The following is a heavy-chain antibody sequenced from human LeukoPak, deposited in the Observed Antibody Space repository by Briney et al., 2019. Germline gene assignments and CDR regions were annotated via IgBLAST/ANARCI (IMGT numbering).Heavy chain of an antibody. CDR1: GFTFSSYS. CDR3: ARAKGSSDAFDI. D-gene: IGHD2-2*01. V-gene: IGHV3-21*01. Sequence: GGSLRLSCAASGFTFSSYSMNWVRQAPGKGLEWVSSISSSSSYIYYADSVKGRFTISRDNAKNSLYLQMNSLRAEDTAVYYCARAKGSSDAFDIWGQGTMVTVSS. J-gene: IGHJ3*02. CDR2: ISSSSSYI.